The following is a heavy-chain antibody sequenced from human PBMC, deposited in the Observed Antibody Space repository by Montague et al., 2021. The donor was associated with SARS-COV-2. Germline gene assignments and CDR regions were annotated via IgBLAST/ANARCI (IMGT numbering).Heavy chain of an antibody. CDR3: ARLGGSGSYLAFDY. CDR1: NGSISGYY. V-gene: IGHV4-59*08. Sequence: SETLSLTCTVSNGSISGYYWTWIRQPPGRGLEWLGDIHHRGTTDCNPSLKSRLTLSVDTSKNQFSLTLTSLTAADTAMYYCARLGGSGSYLAFDYWGQGTPVTVSS. CDR2: IHHRGTT. D-gene: IGHD3-10*01. J-gene: IGHJ4*02.